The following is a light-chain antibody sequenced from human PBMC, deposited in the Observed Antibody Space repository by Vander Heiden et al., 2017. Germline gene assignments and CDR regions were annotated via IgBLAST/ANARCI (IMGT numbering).Light chain of an antibody. CDR3: SSFTSSYTYV. J-gene: IGLJ1*01. CDR2: DVS. CDR1: SSDVGGHTA. V-gene: IGLV2-14*01. Sequence: QSALTQPASVSGSPGQSITISCPGTSSDVGGHTAVSWYQQPPGKAPKFMIYDVSNRPSGVSTRFSGSKSGNTASLTISGLQAEAEADYYCSSFTSSYTYVFGTGTKVTVL.